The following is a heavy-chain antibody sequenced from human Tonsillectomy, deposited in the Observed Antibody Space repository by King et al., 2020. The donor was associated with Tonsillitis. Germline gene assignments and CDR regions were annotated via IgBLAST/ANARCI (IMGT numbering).Heavy chain of an antibody. Sequence: VQLVESGGGLVQPGGSLRLSCAASGFTFSTYWIHWVRQAPGKGLVWVSRINGDGSSTSYADSVKGRFTISRDNAKNTLYLQMNSLRAEDTAVYYCARAPPGNYYYYMDVWGKGTTVTVSS. V-gene: IGHV3-74*01. CDR3: ARAPPGNYYYYMDV. D-gene: IGHD1-26*01. J-gene: IGHJ6*03. CDR2: INGDGSST. CDR1: GFTFSTYW.